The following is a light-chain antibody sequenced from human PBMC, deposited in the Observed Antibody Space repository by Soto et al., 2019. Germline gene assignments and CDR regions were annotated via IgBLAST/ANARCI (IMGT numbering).Light chain of an antibody. CDR1: QSISSW. J-gene: IGKJ1*01. Sequence: DVQMTQSPSTLSASVGDRVTITCRASQSISSWLAWYQQKPGKAPKRLIYKASALESGVPSNFSGSGSGREFTLTISSLQPEDFATYYWQQYNSYPWTFGQGTKVDIK. CDR3: QQYNSYPWT. V-gene: IGKV1-5*03. CDR2: KAS.